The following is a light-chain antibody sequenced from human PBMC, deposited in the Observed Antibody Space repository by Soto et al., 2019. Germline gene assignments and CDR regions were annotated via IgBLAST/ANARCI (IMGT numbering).Light chain of an antibody. CDR2: GAS. J-gene: IGKJ1*01. CDR3: QQYGSSGT. CDR1: QSVSSN. V-gene: IGKV3-15*01. Sequence: EIVLTQSPATLSVSPGERATLSCRASQSVSSNLAWYQQKPGQAPRLLIYGASTRATGIPARFSGSGSGTEFTLTISSLQSGDFAVYYCQQYGSSGTFGQGTKVDIK.